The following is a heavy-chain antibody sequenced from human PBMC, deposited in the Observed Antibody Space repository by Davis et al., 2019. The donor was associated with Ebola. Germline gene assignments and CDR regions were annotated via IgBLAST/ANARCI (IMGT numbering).Heavy chain of an antibody. CDR1: GYTFTDYN. J-gene: IGHJ4*02. D-gene: IGHD4-11*01. V-gene: IGHV1-2*06. CDR2: VILKSGAT. Sequence: ASVKVSCKASGYTFTDYNIHCMRHAPGHGLEWLGRVILKSGATNYAQKFQGRVTMTRDTSISTVYMELSSLRYDDTADYYCARGHNYAHEYWGQGTLVTVSS. CDR3: ARGHNYAHEY.